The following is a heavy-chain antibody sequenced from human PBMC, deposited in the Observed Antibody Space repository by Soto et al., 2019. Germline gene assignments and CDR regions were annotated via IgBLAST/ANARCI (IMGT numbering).Heavy chain of an antibody. CDR2: IDEYGSTI. J-gene: IGHJ4*02. V-gene: IGHV3-74*01. CDR1: GFTFSSYW. Sequence: PVGSLRLSCAASGFTFSSYWMHWVRQVPGKGLLWVSRIDEYGSTINHADSVKGRFTISRDNARNTLYLEMNSLRAEDTALYYCTRDIGGKGAYWGPGTLVTVSS. CDR3: TRDIGGKGAY. D-gene: IGHD3-10*01.